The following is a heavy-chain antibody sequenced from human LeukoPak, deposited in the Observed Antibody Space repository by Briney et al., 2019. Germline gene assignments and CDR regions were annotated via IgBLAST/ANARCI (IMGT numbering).Heavy chain of an antibody. V-gene: IGHV3-23*01. CDR1: GFSFSKYA. J-gene: IGHJ4*02. CDR2: ISGSGGGT. D-gene: IGHD5-24*01. Sequence: GGSLRLSCAASGFSFSKYAMSWVRQAPGKGLAWVSAISGSGGGTDYADSVKGRFTISRDNSKNTLYLQMNSLRAEDTAVYYCARGDGYNFFDYWGQGTLVTVSS. CDR3: ARGDGYNFFDY.